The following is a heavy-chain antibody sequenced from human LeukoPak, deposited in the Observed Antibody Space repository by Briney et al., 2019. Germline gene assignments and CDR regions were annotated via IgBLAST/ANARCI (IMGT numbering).Heavy chain of an antibody. J-gene: IGHJ3*02. Sequence: SVKVSCKASGGTFSSYAISWVRQAPGQGLEWMGRIIPILGIANYAQKFQGRVTITADKSTSTAYMELSSLRSEDTAVYYCARSHLGYCSGGSCYHDAFDIWGQGTMVTVSS. D-gene: IGHD2-15*01. CDR2: IIPILGIA. CDR1: GGTFSSYA. V-gene: IGHV1-69*04. CDR3: ARSHLGYCSGGSCYHDAFDI.